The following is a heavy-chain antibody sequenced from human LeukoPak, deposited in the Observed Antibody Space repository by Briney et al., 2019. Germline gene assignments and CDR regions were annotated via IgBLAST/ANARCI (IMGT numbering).Heavy chain of an antibody. Sequence: SETLSLTCAVYGGSFSNYYWGWIRQPPGKSLEWIGEINHSGRTNYNSSLKSRVTISVDTSKNQFSLKLISVSAADTAVYYCVRFYGGNSGMLPRATFDIWGQGTMVTVSS. CDR3: VRFYGGNSGMLPRATFDI. D-gene: IGHD4-23*01. V-gene: IGHV4-34*01. J-gene: IGHJ3*02. CDR2: INHSGRT. CDR1: GGSFSNYY.